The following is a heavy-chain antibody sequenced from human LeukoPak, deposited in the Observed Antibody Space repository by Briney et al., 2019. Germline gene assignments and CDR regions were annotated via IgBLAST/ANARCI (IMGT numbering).Heavy chain of an antibody. D-gene: IGHD3-9*01. CDR2: IYPGDSDT. CDR1: GYSFTSYW. Sequence: GVSLKISCKGSGYSFTSYWIGWVRQMPGKGLEWMGIIYPGDSDTRYSPSFQGQVTISADKSISTAYLQWSSLKASDTAMYYCARHLTYYDILTGYYPPYYFDYWGQGTLVTVSS. V-gene: IGHV5-51*01. CDR3: ARHLTYYDILTGYYPPYYFDY. J-gene: IGHJ4*02.